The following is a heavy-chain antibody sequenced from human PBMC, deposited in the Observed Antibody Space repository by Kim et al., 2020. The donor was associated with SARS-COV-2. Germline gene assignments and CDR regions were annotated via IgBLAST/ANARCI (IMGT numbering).Heavy chain of an antibody. D-gene: IGHD1-26*01. J-gene: IGHJ3*02. Sequence: QKLQGRVTMTTDTSTSTAYMELRSLRSDDTAVYYCARDSNSGSYPAAFDIWGQGTMVTVSS. CDR3: ARDSNSGSYPAAFDI. V-gene: IGHV1-18*01.